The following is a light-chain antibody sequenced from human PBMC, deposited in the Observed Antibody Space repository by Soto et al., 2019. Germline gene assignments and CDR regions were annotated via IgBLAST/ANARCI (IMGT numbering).Light chain of an antibody. Sequence: DIVMTQSPDSLAVSLGERATINCKSSQSVLYDTNNRNYLAWYQQKPGQPPKLLIYWASTRESGVPDRFSGSGSVTDFTFTISGLQAEDVAVYYCQQYFGSPLTFGGGTKVEIK. V-gene: IGKV4-1*01. CDR2: WAS. CDR3: QQYFGSPLT. J-gene: IGKJ4*01. CDR1: QSVLYDTNNRNY.